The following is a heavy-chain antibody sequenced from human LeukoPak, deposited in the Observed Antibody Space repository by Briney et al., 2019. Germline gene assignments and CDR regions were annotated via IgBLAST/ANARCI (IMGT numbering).Heavy chain of an antibody. J-gene: IGHJ6*02. V-gene: IGHV3-23*01. CDR2: ISGSGGST. CDR1: GFTFSTYA. Sequence: GGSLRLSCAASGFTFSTYAMSCVRLAPGKGLEWGSGISGSGGSTYYAASVKGRFTSSRDNSNNTLYVQMNSLRVEDTAVYYCAKSGGLSGSGRLAMDVWGQGTTVTVSS. D-gene: IGHD3-10*01. CDR3: AKSGGLSGSGRLAMDV.